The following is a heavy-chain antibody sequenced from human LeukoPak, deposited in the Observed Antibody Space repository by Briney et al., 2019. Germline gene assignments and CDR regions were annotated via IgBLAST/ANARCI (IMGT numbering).Heavy chain of an antibody. CDR2: IWYDGSNK. CDR1: GFTFSSYG. D-gene: IGHD6-6*01. CDR3: AKDSLIGQLAPY. J-gene: IGHJ4*02. V-gene: IGHV3-30*02. Sequence: GGSLRLSCAASGFTFSSYGMHWVRQAPGKGLEWVAVIWYDGSNKYYADSVKGRFTISRDNSKNTLYLQMNSLRAEDTAVYYCAKDSLIGQLAPYWGQGTLVTVSS.